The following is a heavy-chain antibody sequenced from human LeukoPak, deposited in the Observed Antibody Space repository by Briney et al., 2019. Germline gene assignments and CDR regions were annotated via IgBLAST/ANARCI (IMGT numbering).Heavy chain of an antibody. Sequence: PGGSLRLSCAASGFTFSSYAMSWVRQAPGKGLEWVSAISGSGGSTYYADSVKGRFTISRDNSKNTLYLQMNSLRAEDTAVYYCAKDLATADYDFWSGYYRLGSNWFDPWGQGTLVTVPS. CDR2: ISGSGGST. CDR3: AKDLATADYDFWSGYYRLGSNWFDP. CDR1: GFTFSSYA. J-gene: IGHJ5*02. D-gene: IGHD3-3*01. V-gene: IGHV3-23*01.